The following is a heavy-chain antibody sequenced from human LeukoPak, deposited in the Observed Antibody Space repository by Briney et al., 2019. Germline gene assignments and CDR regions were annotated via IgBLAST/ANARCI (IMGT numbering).Heavy chain of an antibody. Sequence: ASETLSLTCTVSGGSISSGSYYWSWIRQPAGKRLEWIGRVSTSGTTNYNPSLKSRVTILVDTSKNQFSLKLSSVTAADTAVYYCARGCRDGYSNYWYFDLWGRGTLVTVSS. J-gene: IGHJ2*01. CDR2: VSTSGTT. V-gene: IGHV4-61*02. D-gene: IGHD5-24*01. CDR3: ARGCRDGYSNYWYFDL. CDR1: GGSISSGSYY.